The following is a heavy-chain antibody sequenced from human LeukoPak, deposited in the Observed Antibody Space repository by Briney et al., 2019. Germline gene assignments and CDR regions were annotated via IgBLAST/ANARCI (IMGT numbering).Heavy chain of an antibody. CDR2: IRYDGSNK. Sequence: GGSLRLSCAASGFTFSSYGMHWVRQAPGKGLEWVAFIRYDGSNKYYADSVKGRFTISRDNSKNTVYLQMNSLRAEDTAVYYCARAANWNDGGFDYWGQGTLVTVSS. CDR1: GFTFSSYG. CDR3: ARAANWNDGGFDY. J-gene: IGHJ4*02. D-gene: IGHD1-1*01. V-gene: IGHV3-30*02.